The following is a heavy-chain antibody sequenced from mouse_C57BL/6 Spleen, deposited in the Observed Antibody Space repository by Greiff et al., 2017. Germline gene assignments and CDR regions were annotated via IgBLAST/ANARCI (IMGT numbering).Heavy chain of an antibody. CDR2: IDPSDSNT. D-gene: IGHD2-4*01. V-gene: IGHV1-50*01. Sequence: QVQLQQPGAELVKPGASVKLSCKASGYTFTSYWMQWVKQRPGQGLEWIGEIDPSDSNTNYNQKFKGKAKLTVDTSSSTAYMHLSSLTSEDSAVYYCARIFYDYEDFDYWGQGTTLTVSS. CDR3: ARIFYDYEDFDY. CDR1: GYTFTSYW. J-gene: IGHJ2*01.